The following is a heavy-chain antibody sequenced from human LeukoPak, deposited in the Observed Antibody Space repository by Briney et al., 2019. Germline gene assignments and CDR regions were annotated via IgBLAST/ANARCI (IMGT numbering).Heavy chain of an antibody. V-gene: IGHV3-7*02. Sequence: PGGSLRLSCAASGFTFSNSGMSWVRQAPGKGLEWVANINQDGSEKNCVDSGKGRFTISRDNAKNPLYLQMNSLRAEDTAVYYCANNRASLDYWGQGTLVTVSS. CDR1: GFTFSNSG. J-gene: IGHJ4*02. CDR2: INQDGSEK. D-gene: IGHD2/OR15-2a*01. CDR3: ANNRASLDY.